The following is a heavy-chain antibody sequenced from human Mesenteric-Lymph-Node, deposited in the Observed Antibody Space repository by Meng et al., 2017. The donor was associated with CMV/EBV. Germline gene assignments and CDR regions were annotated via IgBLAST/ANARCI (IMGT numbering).Heavy chain of an antibody. D-gene: IGHD2-15*01. CDR1: GGSFSGYY. J-gene: IGHJ4*02. CDR3: ARGSDIPVNNY. CDR2: INHSGVP. V-gene: IGHV4-34*02. Sequence: VQLQQWGAGLLKPSKTLSLTCAVYGGSFSGYYWSWIRQPQGKGLEWIGEINHSGVPNYNPSLKSRVTISLDRSKNQFSLKLSSVTAEDTAVYYCARGSDIPVNNYWGQGTLVTVS.